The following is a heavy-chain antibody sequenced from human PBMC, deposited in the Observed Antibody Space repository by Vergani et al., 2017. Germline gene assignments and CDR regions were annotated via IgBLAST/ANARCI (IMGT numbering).Heavy chain of an antibody. V-gene: IGHV1-69*15. J-gene: IGHJ6*02. D-gene: IGHD3-10*01. CDR2: IIPIFGTA. CDR1: GGTFSSYA. CDR3: AGGVHMGRGVSYGMDV. Sequence: QVQLVQSGAEVKKPGSSVKVSCKASGGTFSSYAISWVRQAPGQGLEWMGRIIPIFGTANYAQKFQGRVTITADESTSTAYMELSSLRSEDTAVYYWAGGVHMGRGVSYGMDVWGQGTTVTVSS.